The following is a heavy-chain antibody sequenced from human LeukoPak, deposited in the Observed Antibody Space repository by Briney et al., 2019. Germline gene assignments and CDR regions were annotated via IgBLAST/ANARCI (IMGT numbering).Heavy chain of an antibody. J-gene: IGHJ4*02. CDR2: IIPIFGTA. D-gene: IGHD6-13*01. V-gene: IGHV1-69*13. CDR1: GGTFSSYA. CDR3: ARGEDEEQQLSPFDY. Sequence: SVKVSRKASGGTFSSYAISWVRQAPGQGLEWMGGIIPIFGTANYAQKFQGRVTITADESTSTAYMELSSLRSEDTAVYYCARGEDEEQQLSPFDYWGQGTLVTVSS.